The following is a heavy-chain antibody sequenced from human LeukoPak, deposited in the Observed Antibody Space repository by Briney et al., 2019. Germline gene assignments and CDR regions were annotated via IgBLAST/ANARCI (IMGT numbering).Heavy chain of an antibody. CDR1: GGTFSSYA. V-gene: IGHV1-69*13. CDR2: VIPMFATA. CDR3: ARGLHGDYGYFDY. D-gene: IGHD4-17*01. J-gene: IGHJ4*02. Sequence: SVKVSCKASGGTFSSYAISWVRQAPAQGLEWMGGVIPMFATANYAPKFQDRVTITADESTSTAYMELRSLRSEDTAVYHCARGLHGDYGYFDYWGQGTLVTVSS.